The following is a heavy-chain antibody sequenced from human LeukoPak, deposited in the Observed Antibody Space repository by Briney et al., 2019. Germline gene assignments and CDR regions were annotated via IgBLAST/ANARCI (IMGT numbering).Heavy chain of an antibody. CDR2: ISGSGGST. V-gene: IGHV3-23*01. D-gene: IGHD4/OR15-4a*01. CDR3: AKDRLWSDAGWFDP. CDR1: GFTFSSYA. Sequence: PGGSLRLSCAASGFTFSSYAMSWVRQAPGKGLEWVSAISGSGGSTYYADSVKGRFTISRDNSKNTPYLQMNSLRAEDTAVYYCAKDRLWSDAGWFDPWGQGTLVTVSS. J-gene: IGHJ5*02.